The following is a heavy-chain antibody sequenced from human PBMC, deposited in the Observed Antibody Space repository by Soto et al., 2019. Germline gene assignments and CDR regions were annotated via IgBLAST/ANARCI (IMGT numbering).Heavy chain of an antibody. D-gene: IGHD1-26*01. V-gene: IGHV3-33*01. J-gene: IGHJ4*02. Sequence: QVQLVESGGGVVQPGRSLRLSCAASGFTFSSYGMHWVRQAPGKGLEWVAVIWYDGSNKYYADSVKGRFTISRDNSKNTLYLQMNSLRAEDTAVYYCARDWDAIVGATQGSDYWGQGTLVTVSS. CDR2: IWYDGSNK. CDR3: ARDWDAIVGATQGSDY. CDR1: GFTFSSYG.